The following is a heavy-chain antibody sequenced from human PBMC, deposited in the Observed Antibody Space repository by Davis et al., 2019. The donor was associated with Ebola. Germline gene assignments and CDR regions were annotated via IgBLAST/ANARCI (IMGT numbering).Heavy chain of an antibody. V-gene: IGHV3-33*03. CDR3: ASILVGRHYYYGMDV. CDR2: IWYDGSNK. J-gene: IGHJ6*02. CDR1: GFTFSSYC. Sequence: GESLKISCAASGFTFSSYCMHWVRQAPGKGLEWVAVIWYDGSNKYYADSVKGRFTISRDNAKNSLYLQMNSLRAEDTAVYYCASILVGRHYYYGMDVWGQGTTVTVSS.